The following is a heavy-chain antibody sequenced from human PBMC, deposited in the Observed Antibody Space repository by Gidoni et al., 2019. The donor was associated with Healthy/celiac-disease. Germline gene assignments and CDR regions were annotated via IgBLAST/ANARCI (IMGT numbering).Heavy chain of an antibody. CDR1: GFTFSSYG. CDR2: IWYDGSNK. D-gene: IGHD6-13*01. Sequence: QVQLVESGGGVVQPGRSLRLSCSASGFTFSSYGMHWVRQAPGKGLEWVAVIWYDGSNKYYADSVKGRFTISRDNSKNTLYLQMNSLRAEDTAVYYCVAGSSSWYSYYYYMDVWGKGTTVTVSS. CDR3: VAGSSSWYSYYYYMDV. V-gene: IGHV3-33*01. J-gene: IGHJ6*03.